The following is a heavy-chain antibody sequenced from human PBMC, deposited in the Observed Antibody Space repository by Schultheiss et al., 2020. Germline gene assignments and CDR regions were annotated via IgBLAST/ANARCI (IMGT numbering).Heavy chain of an antibody. D-gene: IGHD2-15*01. CDR2: IVVGSGNT. Sequence: SVKVSCKASGFTFTSSAMQWVRQARGQRLEWIGWIVVGSGNTNYAQKFQERVTITRDMSTSTAYMELSSLRSEDTAVYYCAADVSPSSGDYYYYYMDVWGKGTTVTVSS. CDR1: GFTFTSSA. J-gene: IGHJ6*03. CDR3: AADVSPSSGDYYYYYMDV. V-gene: IGHV1-58*02.